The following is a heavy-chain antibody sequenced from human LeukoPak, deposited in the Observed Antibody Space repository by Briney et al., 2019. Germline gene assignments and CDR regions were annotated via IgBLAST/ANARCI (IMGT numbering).Heavy chain of an antibody. V-gene: IGHV3-21*04. CDR2: ISSSSSYI. Sequence: GGSLRLSCAASGFTFSSYSMNWVRQAPGKGLEWVSSISSSSSYIYYADSVKGRFTISRDNAKNSLYPQMNSLRAEDMALYYCAKDYGRLHWYFDLWGRGTLVTVSS. CDR1: GFTFSSYS. J-gene: IGHJ2*01. D-gene: IGHD3-16*01. CDR3: AKDYGRLHWYFDL.